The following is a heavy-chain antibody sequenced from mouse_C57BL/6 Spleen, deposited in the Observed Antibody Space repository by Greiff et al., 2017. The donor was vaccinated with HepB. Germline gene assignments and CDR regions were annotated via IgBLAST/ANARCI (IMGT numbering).Heavy chain of an antibody. J-gene: IGHJ3*01. Sequence: VQLQQPGAELVMPGASVKLSCKASGYTFTSYWMHWVKQRPGQGLEWIGEIDPSDSYTNYNQKFKGKSTLTVDKSSSTAYMQLSSLTSEDSAVYYCARGELGGFAYWGKGTLVTVSA. CDR1: GYTFTSYW. CDR3: ARGELGGFAY. D-gene: IGHD4-1*01. CDR2: IDPSDSYT. V-gene: IGHV1-69*01.